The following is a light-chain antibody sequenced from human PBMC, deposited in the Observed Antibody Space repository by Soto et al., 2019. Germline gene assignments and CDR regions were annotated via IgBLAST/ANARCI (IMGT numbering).Light chain of an antibody. J-gene: IGLJ2*01. CDR2: RNN. V-gene: IGLV1-47*01. CDR3: AAWDDSLSVL. Sequence: QSVLTQPPSASGTPGQRVTISCSGSSSNIGSNYVYWYQQLPGTAPKLLIYRNNQRPSGVPDRFSGSKSGTSASLAISGFRSEDEADYYCAAWDDSLSVLFGGGTQLTVL. CDR1: SSNIGSNY.